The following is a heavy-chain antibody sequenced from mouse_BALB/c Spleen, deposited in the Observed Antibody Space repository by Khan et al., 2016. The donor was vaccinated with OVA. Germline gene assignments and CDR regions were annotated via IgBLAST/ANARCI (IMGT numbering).Heavy chain of an antibody. CDR3: ARSYDYDVGGFAY. V-gene: IGHV2-9*02. CDR1: GFSLSNYG. J-gene: IGHJ3*01. CDR2: IWTGGIT. D-gene: IGHD2-4*01. Sequence: QMQLEESGPGLVAPSQSLSITCTVSGFSLSNYGIHWVRQPPGKGLEWLGVIWTGGITNYNSALMSRLSISKDNSKSQVFLKMNRLQTEDTAIYYGARSYDYDVGGFAYWGQGTLVTVSA.